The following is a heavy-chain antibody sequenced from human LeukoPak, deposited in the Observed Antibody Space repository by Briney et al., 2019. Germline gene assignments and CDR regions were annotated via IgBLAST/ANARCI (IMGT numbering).Heavy chain of an antibody. CDR3: ATGGAYTSGWYNI. D-gene: IGHD6-19*01. Sequence: SETLSLTCTVSGGSVGGFYWTWIRQPPGGGMQWIGFIFSSGGTNYNPSLKSRVAISTDASKNQVSLRVTSVTAADTAVYYCATGGAYTSGWYNIWGQGTLVSVSS. CDR1: GGSVGGFY. J-gene: IGHJ4*02. CDR2: IFSSGGT. V-gene: IGHV4-4*09.